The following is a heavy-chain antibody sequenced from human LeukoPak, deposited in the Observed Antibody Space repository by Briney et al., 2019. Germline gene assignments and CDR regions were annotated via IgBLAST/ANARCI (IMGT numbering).Heavy chain of an antibody. Sequence: GGSLRLSCAASGFTFSSYAMSWVRQAPGKGLEWVSAISGSGGSTYCADSVKGRFTISRDNSKNTLYLQMNSLRAEDTAVYYCAKGSVVVPAAPHFFDYWGQGTLVTVSS. V-gene: IGHV3-23*01. CDR1: GFTFSSYA. CDR3: AKGSVVVPAAPHFFDY. CDR2: ISGSGGST. D-gene: IGHD2-2*01. J-gene: IGHJ4*02.